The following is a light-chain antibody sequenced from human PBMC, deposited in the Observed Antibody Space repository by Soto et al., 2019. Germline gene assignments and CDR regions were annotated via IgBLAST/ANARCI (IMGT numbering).Light chain of an antibody. V-gene: IGLV2-18*02. CDR3: SSYTGSTNKIVV. CDR2: EGN. J-gene: IGLJ2*01. Sequence: QSALTQPPSVSGTPGQSVTISCTGTSSDVGRYNLVSWYQQPPGTAPKLMIYEGNKRPSGVPDRLSGSKSANTASLTISGLQAEDEADYYCSSYTGSTNKIVVFGGETKLTVL. CDR1: SSDVGRYNL.